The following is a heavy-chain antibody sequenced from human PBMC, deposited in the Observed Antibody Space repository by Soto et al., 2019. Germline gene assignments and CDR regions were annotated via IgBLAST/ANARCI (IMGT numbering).Heavy chain of an antibody. CDR2: ISAYNGNT. D-gene: IGHD6-13*01. CDR3: AGEVRSSSWYEGNYYYYGMDV. J-gene: IGHJ6*02. Sequence: QVQLVQSGAEVKKPGASVKVSCKASGYTFTSYGISWVRQAPGQGLEWMGWISAYNGNTNYAQKLQGRGTMTTDTSTSTADMELRSLRSDDTAVYYCAGEVRSSSWYEGNYYYYGMDVWGQGTTVTVSS. CDR1: GYTFTSYG. V-gene: IGHV1-18*01.